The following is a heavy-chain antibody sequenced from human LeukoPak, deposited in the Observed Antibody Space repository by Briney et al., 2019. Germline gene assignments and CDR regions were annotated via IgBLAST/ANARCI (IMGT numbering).Heavy chain of an antibody. CDR2: IYYSGST. V-gene: IGHV4-39*01. D-gene: IGHD1-7*01. CDR3: ARRNYPYYYDF. J-gene: IGHJ4*02. CDR1: GVSISGSSHY. Sequence: SETLSLTCTVSGVSISGSSHYWGWIRQPPGKGLEWIGSIYYSGSTNYNPSLKSRVTISVDTSKNQFSLKLSSVAAADTAVYYCARRNYPYYYDFWGPGILVTVSS.